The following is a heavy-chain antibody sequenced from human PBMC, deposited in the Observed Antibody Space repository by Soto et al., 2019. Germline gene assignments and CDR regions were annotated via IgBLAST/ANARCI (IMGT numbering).Heavy chain of an antibody. CDR3: ARVLSGELLRCYFDY. V-gene: IGHV4-34*01. J-gene: IGHJ4*02. D-gene: IGHD3-10*02. Sequence: PSETLSLTCAVYGGSFSGYYWSWIRQPPGKGLEWIGEINHSGSTNYNPSLKSRVTISVDTSKNQFSLKLSSVTAADTAVYYCARVLSGELLRCYFDYWGQGTLVT. CDR1: GGSFSGYY. CDR2: INHSGST.